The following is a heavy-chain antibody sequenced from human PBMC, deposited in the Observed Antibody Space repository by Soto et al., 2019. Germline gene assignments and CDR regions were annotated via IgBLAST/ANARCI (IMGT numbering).Heavy chain of an antibody. CDR1: AFTFSGYS. CDR2: ISSSSSTI. Sequence: GGSLRLSCAASAFTFSGYSMNWVRQAPGKGLEWVSSISSSSSTIYYADSVKGRFTISRDNAKNSLYLQMNSLRDEDTAVYYCAREGVGATIPIDAFDIWGQGTMVTVS. V-gene: IGHV3-48*02. J-gene: IGHJ3*02. D-gene: IGHD1-26*01. CDR3: AREGVGATIPIDAFDI.